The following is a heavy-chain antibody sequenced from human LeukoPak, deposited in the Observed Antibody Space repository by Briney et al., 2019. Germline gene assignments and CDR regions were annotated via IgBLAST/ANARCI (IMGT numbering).Heavy chain of an antibody. J-gene: IGHJ4*02. V-gene: IGHV3-33*06. D-gene: IGHD1-26*01. CDR3: AKPTRGSGSFLIDY. CDR2: IWDDGSHK. Sequence: PGGSLRLSCEASGFSFSNYGMHWVRQAPGKGLEWVAVIWDDGSHKYYADSVKGRFTISRDNSKNTLYLQMNSLRAEDTAVYYCAKPTRGSGSFLIDYWGQGTLVTVSS. CDR1: GFSFSNYG.